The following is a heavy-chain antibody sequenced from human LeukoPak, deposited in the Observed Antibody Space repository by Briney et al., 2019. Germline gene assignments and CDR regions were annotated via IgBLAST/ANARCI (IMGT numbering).Heavy chain of an antibody. D-gene: IGHD4-23*01. CDR1: GGSFSGYY. CDR2: INHSGST. Sequence: SETLSLTCAVYGGSFSGYYWNWIRQPPGKGLEWIGEINHSGSTNYNPSLKSRVTISVDTSKNQFSLKLTSVTAADTAVHYCARGRRWASLGYWGQGTLVTVAS. J-gene: IGHJ4*02. V-gene: IGHV4-34*01. CDR3: ARGRRWASLGY.